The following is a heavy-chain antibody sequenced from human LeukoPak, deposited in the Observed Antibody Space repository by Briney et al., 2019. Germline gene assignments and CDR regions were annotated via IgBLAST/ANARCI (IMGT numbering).Heavy chain of an antibody. CDR3: ARRSRGDH. CDR2: ISSSSSYI. CDR1: GFTFSSYS. Sequence: GGSLRLSCAASGFTFSSYSMNWVRQAPGKGLEWVSSISSSSSYIYYAVSVKGRFTISRDNAKNSLYLQMNSLRAEDTAVYYCARRSRGDHWGQGTLVTVSS. V-gene: IGHV3-21*01. J-gene: IGHJ4*02. D-gene: IGHD1-26*01.